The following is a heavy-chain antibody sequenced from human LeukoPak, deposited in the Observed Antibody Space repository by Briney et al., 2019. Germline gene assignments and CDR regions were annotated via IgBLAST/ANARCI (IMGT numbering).Heavy chain of an antibody. D-gene: IGHD6-13*01. V-gene: IGHV3-23*01. Sequence: GGSLRLSCAASGFTFANYAMSWVRQGPGKGLEWVSTISGSGGSTYYADSVKGRFTISRDNSKNTLFLQMNSLRADDTAVYFCAKDQKSIAATGYDYWGQRTLVTVSS. CDR3: AKDQKSIAATGYDY. CDR1: GFTFANYA. CDR2: ISGSGGST. J-gene: IGHJ4*02.